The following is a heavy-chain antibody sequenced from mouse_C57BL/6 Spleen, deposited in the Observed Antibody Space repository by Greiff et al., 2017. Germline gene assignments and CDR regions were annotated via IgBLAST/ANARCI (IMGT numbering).Heavy chain of an antibody. Sequence: DVKLQESGAELVRPGSSVKMSCKTSGYTFTSYGINWVKQRPGQGLEWIGYIYIGNGYTEYNEKFKGKATLTSDTSSSTAYMQLSSLTSEDSAIYFCARHGYGSSHAWFAYWGQGTLVTVSA. J-gene: IGHJ3*01. D-gene: IGHD1-1*01. CDR1: GYTFTSYG. CDR2: IYIGNGYT. CDR3: ARHGYGSSHAWFAY. V-gene: IGHV1-58*01.